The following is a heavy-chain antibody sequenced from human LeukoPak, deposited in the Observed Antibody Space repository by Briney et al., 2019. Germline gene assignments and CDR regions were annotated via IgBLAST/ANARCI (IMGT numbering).Heavy chain of an antibody. V-gene: IGHV3-30*18. D-gene: IGHD5-18*01. CDR2: ISYDGNNK. CDR1: GFTFSSYG. Sequence: GRSLRLSCAASGFTFSSYGMHWVRQAPGKGLEWVAVISYDGNNKYYADSVKGRFTISRDNSKNTLYLQMNSLRAEDTAVYYCAKVLDTEFDYWGQGTLVTVSS. J-gene: IGHJ4*02. CDR3: AKVLDTEFDY.